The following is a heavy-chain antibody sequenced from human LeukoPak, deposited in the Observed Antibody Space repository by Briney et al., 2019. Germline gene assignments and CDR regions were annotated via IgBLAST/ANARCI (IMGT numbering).Heavy chain of an antibody. J-gene: IGHJ4*02. V-gene: IGHV3-23*01. CDR3: AREQAGTSGWYTLDY. Sequence: GGSLRLSCAASGFTFSPYAMDWVRQAPGKGLQWVSAFSRRGTTHYADSVKGRFTISRDNSKNEVYLQVNSLRVDDTGIYYCAREQAGTSGWYTLDYWGQGTVVTVSS. CDR1: GFTFSPYA. CDR2: FSRRGTT. D-gene: IGHD6-13*01.